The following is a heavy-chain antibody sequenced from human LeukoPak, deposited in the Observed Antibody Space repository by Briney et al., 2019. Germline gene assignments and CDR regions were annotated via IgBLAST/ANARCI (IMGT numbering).Heavy chain of an antibody. CDR3: ARGRTVTTSFDY. Sequence: PSETLSLTCTVSGGSISSSSYYWGWIRQPPGKGLEWIGSIYYSGSTYYNPSLKSRVTMSVDTSKNQFSLKLSSVTAADTAVYYCARGRTVTTSFDYWGQGTLVTVSS. J-gene: IGHJ4*02. V-gene: IGHV4-39*01. CDR1: GGSISSSSYY. D-gene: IGHD4-17*01. CDR2: IYYSGST.